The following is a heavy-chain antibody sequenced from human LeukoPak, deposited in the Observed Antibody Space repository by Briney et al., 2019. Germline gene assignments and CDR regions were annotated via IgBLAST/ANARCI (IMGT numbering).Heavy chain of an antibody. D-gene: IGHD3-3*01. V-gene: IGHV3-23*01. CDR2: LTVNSNNP. Sequence: PGRCLRLSLRAFGPTVSNYAINSVRQTPGKGLEWVSSLTVNSNNPNYADSVKGRFTFSRANSKNTLYLQMNSLRAEDTALYSCAKCAKTPEGGSGWCNWFDTWGQGTLVIVSS. CDR1: GPTVSNYA. CDR3: AKCAKTPEGGSGWCNWFDT. J-gene: IGHJ5*02.